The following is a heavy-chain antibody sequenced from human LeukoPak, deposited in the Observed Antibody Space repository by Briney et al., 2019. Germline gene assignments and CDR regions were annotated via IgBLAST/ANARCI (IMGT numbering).Heavy chain of an antibody. CDR3: ARAKWELGGPFDY. Sequence: ASVKVSCKASGYTFTSYGISWVRQAPGQGLEWMGWISAYNGNTNYAQKLQGRVTMTTDTSTSTAHMELRSLRFDDTAVYYCARAKWELGGPFDYWGQGTLVTVSS. CDR1: GYTFTSYG. V-gene: IGHV1-18*01. J-gene: IGHJ4*02. D-gene: IGHD1-26*01. CDR2: ISAYNGNT.